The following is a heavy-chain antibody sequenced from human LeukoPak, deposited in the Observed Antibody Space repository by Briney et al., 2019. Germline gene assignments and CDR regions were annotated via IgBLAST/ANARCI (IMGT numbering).Heavy chain of an antibody. D-gene: IGHD3-10*01. CDR3: ARGRRMVRGVMDY. V-gene: IGHV4-34*01. J-gene: IGHJ4*02. Sequence: NPSETLSLTCTVSGGSISSYYWSWIRQPPGKGLEWIGEINHSGSTNYNPSLKSRVTISVDTSKNQFSLKLSSVTAADTAVYYCARGRRMVRGVMDYWGQGTLVTVSS. CDR2: INHSGST. CDR1: GGSISSYY.